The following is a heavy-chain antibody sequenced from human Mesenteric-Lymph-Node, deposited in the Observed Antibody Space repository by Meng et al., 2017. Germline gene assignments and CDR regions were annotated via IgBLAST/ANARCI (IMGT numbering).Heavy chain of an antibody. V-gene: IGHV3-23*01. CDR2: VRASGDST. D-gene: IGHD1-26*01. CDR3: ARAYSGSYYNWFDP. Sequence: GGSLRLSCAASGFSFSDHDMAWVRQAPGKGLEWVSAVRASGDSTFYADSVKGRFTISRDNSKSTLYLQMNSLRAEDMAVYYCARAYSGSYYNWFDPWGQGTLVTVSS. CDR1: GFSFSDHD. J-gene: IGHJ5*02.